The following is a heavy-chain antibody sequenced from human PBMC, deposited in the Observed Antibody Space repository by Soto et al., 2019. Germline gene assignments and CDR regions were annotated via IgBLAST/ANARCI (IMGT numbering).Heavy chain of an antibody. Sequence: PGGSLRLSCAASGFTFSSYAMHWVRQAPGKGLEWVAVISYDGSNKYYADSVKGRFTISRDNFKNTLYLQMNSLRAEDTAVYYCARGSRYDFWSGLEYYYYGMDVWGQGTTVTVSS. D-gene: IGHD3-3*01. V-gene: IGHV3-30-3*01. J-gene: IGHJ6*02. CDR3: ARGSRYDFWSGLEYYYYGMDV. CDR1: GFTFSSYA. CDR2: ISYDGSNK.